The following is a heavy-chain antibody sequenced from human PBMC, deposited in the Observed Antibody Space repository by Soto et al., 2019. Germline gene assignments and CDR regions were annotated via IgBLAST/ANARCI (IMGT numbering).Heavy chain of an antibody. CDR3: ARDGGIVVVPAARVGGIDP. CDR1: GGSISSGGYY. J-gene: IGHJ5*02. CDR2: IYYSGST. Sequence: SETLSLTCTVSGGSISSGGYYWSWIRQHPGKGLEWIGYIYYSGSTYYNPSLKSRVTISVDTSKNQFSLKLSSVTAADTAVYYCARDGGIVVVPAARVGGIDPWGQGTLVTVSS. D-gene: IGHD2-2*01. V-gene: IGHV4-31*03.